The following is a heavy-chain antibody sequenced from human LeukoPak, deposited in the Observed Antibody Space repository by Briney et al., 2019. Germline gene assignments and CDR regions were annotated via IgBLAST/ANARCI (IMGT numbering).Heavy chain of an antibody. J-gene: IGHJ4*01. CDR3: ARGAYSYGYVY. CDR2: ISSSSSTI. V-gene: IGHV3-48*01. D-gene: IGHD5-18*01. Sequence: PRGSPRLSCAASGFTFSGYSMNCVRQGPGEGLECVSYISSSSSTIYYADSVKRRFTTSRDNAKNSLYLQMNSRTAEDTAVYYCARGAYSYGYVYWGHRTLVTVSS. CDR1: GFTFSGYS.